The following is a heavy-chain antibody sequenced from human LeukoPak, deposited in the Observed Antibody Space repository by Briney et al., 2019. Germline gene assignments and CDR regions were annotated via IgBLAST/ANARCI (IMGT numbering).Heavy chain of an antibody. CDR1: GGSISSYY. CDR3: ARMSNLDYYDSSGSKRSHDNAFDI. D-gene: IGHD3-22*01. J-gene: IGHJ3*02. Sequence: SETLSLTCTVFGGSISSYYWSWIRQPPGKGLEWIGYIYYSGSTNYNPSLKSRVTISVDMSKNQFSLKLSSVTAADTAVYYCARMSNLDYYDSSGSKRSHDNAFDIWGQGTMVTVSS. V-gene: IGHV4-59*01. CDR2: IYYSGST.